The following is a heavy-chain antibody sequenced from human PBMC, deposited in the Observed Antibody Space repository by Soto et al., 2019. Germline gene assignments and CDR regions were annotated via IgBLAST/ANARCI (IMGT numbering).Heavy chain of an antibody. Sequence: QITLKESGPTLVKPTQTLTLTCTFSGFSLPTHRVGVAWIRQPPGKALEWLEGIYWDDTKTYRQALKSRLTITKDTSKNQVALTMTDMDPVYTATYYCAHAYGGRSLYWGQGTLVTVSS. J-gene: IGHJ4*02. CDR1: GFSLPTHRVG. V-gene: IGHV2-5*02. CDR3: AHAYGGRSLY. CDR2: IYWDDTK. D-gene: IGHD1-26*01.